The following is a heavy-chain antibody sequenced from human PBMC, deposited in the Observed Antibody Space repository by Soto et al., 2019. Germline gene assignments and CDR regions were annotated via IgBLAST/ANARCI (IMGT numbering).Heavy chain of an antibody. Sequence: KPSETLSLTCAVSGGSISGGGYSWSWIRQPPGKGLEWIGYIYHSGSTYYNPSLKSRVTISVDRSKNQFSLKLSSVTAADTAVYYCARVVAVAGEGTYWFDPWGQGTLVTVSS. CDR2: IYHSGST. J-gene: IGHJ5*02. CDR3: ARVVAVAGEGTYWFDP. D-gene: IGHD6-19*01. V-gene: IGHV4-30-2*01. CDR1: GGSISGGGYS.